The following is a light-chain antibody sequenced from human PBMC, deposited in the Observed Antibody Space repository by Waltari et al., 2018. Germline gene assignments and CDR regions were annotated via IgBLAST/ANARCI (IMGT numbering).Light chain of an antibody. CDR2: LGS. Sequence: IVMTQSPLSLPVTPGEPASISCRSSQSILHSNGYNYLDWYLQKTGQSPQLLIYLGSNRASGVPDRFSGSGSGTDFTLKISRVEAEDVGVFYCMQALQTPLTFGGGTKVEIK. CDR1: QSILHSNGYNY. V-gene: IGKV2-28*01. CDR3: MQALQTPLT. J-gene: IGKJ4*01.